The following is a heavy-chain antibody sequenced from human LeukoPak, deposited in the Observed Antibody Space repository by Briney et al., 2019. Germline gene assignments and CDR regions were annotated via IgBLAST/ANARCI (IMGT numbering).Heavy chain of an antibody. CDR3: ARAGSFWHYVY. J-gene: IGHJ4*02. D-gene: IGHD1-7*01. V-gene: IGHV3-7*01. CDR1: GFTFSSYW. Sequence: DPGGSLRLSCAASGFTFSSYWMTWVRQAPGKGLEWVANIKQDGSEKYYVDSVKGRFTISRDNAKSSLYLQMDSLRAEDTAVYYCARAGSFWHYVYWGQGTLVTVS. CDR2: IKQDGSEK.